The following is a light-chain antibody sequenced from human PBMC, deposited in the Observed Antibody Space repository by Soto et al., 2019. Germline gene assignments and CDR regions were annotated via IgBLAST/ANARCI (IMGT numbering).Light chain of an antibody. CDR1: QSVSSGY. Sequence: EIVLTQSPGALSLSRGERATLSCRASQSVSSGYLAWYQQKPGQAPRLLIYGASTRATGIPDRFSGSGSGTDFTLTISRLEPEDFAVYYCQQYSSSPSITFGQGTRLEIK. J-gene: IGKJ5*01. CDR3: QQYSSSPSIT. V-gene: IGKV3-20*01. CDR2: GAS.